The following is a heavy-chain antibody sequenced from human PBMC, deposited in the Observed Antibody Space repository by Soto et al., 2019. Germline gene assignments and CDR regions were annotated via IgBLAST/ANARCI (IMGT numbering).Heavy chain of an antibody. D-gene: IGHD2-2*01. J-gene: IGHJ1*01. Sequence: QVQLVQSGAEVKKPGSSVKVSCKASGGTFSSYAIIWVRQAPGQGLEWMGGIIPIFGTANYAQKFQGRVTITADKSTSTAYMELSSLRSEDTAVYYCVGCSSTSCYPGHFQHWGQGTLVTVSS. V-gene: IGHV1-69*06. CDR1: GGTFSSYA. CDR3: VGCSSTSCYPGHFQH. CDR2: IIPIFGTA.